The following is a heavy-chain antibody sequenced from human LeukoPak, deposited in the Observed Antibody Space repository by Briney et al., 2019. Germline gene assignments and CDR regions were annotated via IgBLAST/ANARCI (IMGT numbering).Heavy chain of an antibody. V-gene: IGHV1-2*06. J-gene: IGHJ4*02. Sequence: GASVKVSCKASGYTFTGYYMHWVRHAPGQGLEWMGRINPNSGGTNYAQKFQGRVTMTRDTSISTAYMELSRLRSDDTAVYYCARVHGSGSYRLIDYWGQGTLVTVSS. D-gene: IGHD3-10*01. CDR3: ARVHGSGSYRLIDY. CDR2: INPNSGGT. CDR1: GYTFTGYY.